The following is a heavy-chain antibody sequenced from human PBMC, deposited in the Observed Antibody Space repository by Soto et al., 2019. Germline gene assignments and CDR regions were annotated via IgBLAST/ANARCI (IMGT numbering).Heavy chain of an antibody. CDR3: ARGDTSWHDASDI. V-gene: IGHV1-3*01. D-gene: IGHD3-9*01. CDR1: GYAFTTYS. Sequence: QVQLVQSGAEVRKPGASVKVSCKASGYAFTTYSMHWVRQAPGQRLEWMGWISPGNGNAKYSQHFQGRVSITRDTSASTVYLELISLTSEDTTVYFCARGDTSWHDASDIWGQGTMVTVSS. CDR2: ISPGNGNA. J-gene: IGHJ3*02.